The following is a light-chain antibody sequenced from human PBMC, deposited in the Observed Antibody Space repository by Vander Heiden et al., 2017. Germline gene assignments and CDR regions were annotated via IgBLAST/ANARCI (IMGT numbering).Light chain of an antibody. V-gene: IGLV1-47*02. Sequence: QSVLTQPPSASGTPGQRVTISCSGSSSNIGSNYVYWYQQLPGTEPKRLIDINNQRPSGVPDRFSCYKSGTYASPETSGLRSEEEADDYCADWDDSLSGLVFGGGTKLTVL. CDR1: SSNIGSNY. CDR2: INN. J-gene: IGLJ3*02. CDR3: ADWDDSLSGLV.